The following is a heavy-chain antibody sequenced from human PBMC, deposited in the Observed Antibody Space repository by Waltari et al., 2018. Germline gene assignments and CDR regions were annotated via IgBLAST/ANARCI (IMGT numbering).Heavy chain of an antibody. V-gene: IGHV1-8*02. D-gene: IGHD1-26*01. CDR1: GYTFTSYD. CDR2: RKPNRGNT. Sequence: QVQLVQSGAEVKKPGASVKVSCKASGYTFTSYDINWVRQATGQGLEWMGWRKPNRGNTGYAQKCQGRVTMTRNSSRSTAYMELSSLRSEDTAVYYCARGLIWEPRSFGYWGQGTLVTVSS. CDR3: ARGLIWEPRSFGY. J-gene: IGHJ4*02.